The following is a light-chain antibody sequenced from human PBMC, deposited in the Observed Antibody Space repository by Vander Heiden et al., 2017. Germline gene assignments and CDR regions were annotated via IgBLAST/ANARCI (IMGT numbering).Light chain of an antibody. Sequence: EIVLTQSPPTLSVSPGERATLSCRASQSVSSNLAWYQQKPGQAPRLLIYGASTRATGIPARFSGSGSGTEFTLTISSLQSEDFAVYYCQQYNNWPYTFGQGTKLEIK. V-gene: IGKV3-15*01. CDR2: GAS. CDR1: QSVSSN. J-gene: IGKJ2*01. CDR3: QQYNNWPYT.